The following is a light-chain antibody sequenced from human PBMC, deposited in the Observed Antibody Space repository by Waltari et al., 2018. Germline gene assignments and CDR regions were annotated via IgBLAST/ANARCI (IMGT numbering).Light chain of an antibody. CDR3: CSYTTSRTWV. CDR2: DFS. J-gene: IGLJ3*02. V-gene: IGLV2-14*01. Sequence: QSGPTQPPSVSGSPGQSVTISCTGTSSDIGNYNYVSWYQQHPGKPPRLMIFDFSHRPSGVSNRFSGSKSGNTASLTISGLQPEYEADYYCCSYTTSRTWVFGGGTRLTVL. CDR1: SSDIGNYNY.